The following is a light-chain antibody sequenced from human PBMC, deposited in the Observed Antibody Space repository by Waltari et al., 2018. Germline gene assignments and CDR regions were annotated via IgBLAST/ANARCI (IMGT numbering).Light chain of an antibody. CDR2: DVS. CDR1: SSDVGGYNY. CDR3: SSYTSSNTLV. Sequence: QSALTQPASVSVSPGQSITISCTGTSSDVGGYNYVSWYQQHPGKAPKLMIYDVSNPPSGFSNRFSDSKSGNTASLTSSGLQAEDEADYYCSSYTSSNTLVFGGGTKLTVL. V-gene: IGLV2-14*03. J-gene: IGLJ2*01.